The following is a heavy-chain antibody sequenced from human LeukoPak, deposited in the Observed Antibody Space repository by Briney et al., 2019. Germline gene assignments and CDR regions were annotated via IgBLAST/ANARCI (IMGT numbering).Heavy chain of an antibody. CDR1: GFTFSNYW. J-gene: IGHJ4*02. CDR3: AKDTTGTSDY. V-gene: IGHV3-7*01. D-gene: IGHD1-1*01. Sequence: GGSLRLSCAASGFTFSNYWMSWVRQAPGKGLEWVANINHDGSEKKYVDSVKGRFTISRDNGKNSLYLQMNSLRGEDTAVYYCAKDTTGTSDYWGQGTLVTVSS. CDR2: INHDGSEK.